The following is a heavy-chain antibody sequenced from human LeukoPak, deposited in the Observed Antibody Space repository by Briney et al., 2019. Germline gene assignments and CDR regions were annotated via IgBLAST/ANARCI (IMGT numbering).Heavy chain of an antibody. V-gene: IGHV4-59*01. CDR2: IYYSGST. J-gene: IGHJ6*02. CDR1: GGSISSYY. CDR3: AGFFGYCSGGSCYRSYYYGMDV. Sequence: PSETLSLTCTVSGGSISSYYWSRIRQPPGKGLEWIGYIYYSGSTNYNPSLKSRVTISVDTSKNQFSLKLSSVTAADTAVYYCAGFFGYCSGGSCYRSYYYGMDVWGQGTTVTVSS. D-gene: IGHD2-15*01.